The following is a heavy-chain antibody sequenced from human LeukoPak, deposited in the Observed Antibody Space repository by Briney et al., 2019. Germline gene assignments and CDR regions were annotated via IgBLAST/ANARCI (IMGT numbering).Heavy chain of an antibody. Sequence: QPGGSLRLSCVASGFTFSSYAISWVRQAPGKGLEWVSAISGSGGSTYYADSVKGRFTIPRDNSKNTLYLQMNSLRAEDTAVYYCAKEVYYDSSGYYHDAFDIWGQGTMVTVSS. CDR3: AKEVYYDSSGYYHDAFDI. D-gene: IGHD3-22*01. CDR2: ISGSGGST. J-gene: IGHJ3*02. CDR1: GFTFSSYA. V-gene: IGHV3-23*01.